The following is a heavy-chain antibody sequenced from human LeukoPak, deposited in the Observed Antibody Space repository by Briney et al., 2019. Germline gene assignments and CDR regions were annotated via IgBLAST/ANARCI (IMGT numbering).Heavy chain of an antibody. CDR2: ISGSGGST. J-gene: IGHJ4*02. V-gene: IGHV3-23*01. Sequence: GGSLRLSCAASGFTFSSYAMSWVRQAPGKGLEWVSAISGSGGSTYYADSVKGRFTISRDNSKNTLCLQMNSMRPEDTAVHYCAKQASEAWDVDYWGQGTLVTVSS. CDR3: AKQASEAWDVDY. CDR1: GFTFSSYA. D-gene: IGHD1-26*01.